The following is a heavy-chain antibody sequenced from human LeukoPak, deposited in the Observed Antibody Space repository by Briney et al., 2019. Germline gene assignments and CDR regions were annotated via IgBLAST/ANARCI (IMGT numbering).Heavy chain of an antibody. CDR2: ISSGGST. V-gene: IGHV3-53*01. D-gene: IGHD3-22*01. CDR1: GFTVSSNY. CDR3: ARAEYDSSLGFGY. J-gene: IGHJ4*02. Sequence: PGGSLRLSCAASGFTVSSNYMSWVRQAPWKGLEWVSLISSGGSTYYADSVKGRFTISRDNSKNTLYLQVNSLRAEDTAVYYCARAEYDSSLGFGYWGQGTLVTVSS.